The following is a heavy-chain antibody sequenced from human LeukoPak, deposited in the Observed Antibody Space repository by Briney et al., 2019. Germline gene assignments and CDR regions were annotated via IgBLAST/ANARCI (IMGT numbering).Heavy chain of an antibody. J-gene: IGHJ3*02. CDR1: GYTFISYY. CDR2: INPSGGST. V-gene: IGHV1-46*01. CDR3: ARAPLGELDPYPGGGAFDI. Sequence: GASVKVSCKASGYTFISYYMHWVRQAPGQGLEWMGIINPSGGSTSYAQKFQGRVTMTRDTSTSTVYMELSSLRSEDTAVYYCARAPLGELDPYPGGGAFDIWGQGTMVTVSS. D-gene: IGHD1-1*01.